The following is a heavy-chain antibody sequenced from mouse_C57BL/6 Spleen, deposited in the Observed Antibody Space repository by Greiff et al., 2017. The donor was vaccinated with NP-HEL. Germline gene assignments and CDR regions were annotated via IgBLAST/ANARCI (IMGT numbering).Heavy chain of an antibody. CDR2: NDTSDSYT. CDR3: ARWLLRDYYAMDY. J-gene: IGHJ4*01. V-gene: IGHV1-50*01. CDR1: GFTFTSYW. D-gene: IGHD2-3*01. Sequence: QVQLQQPGGGLVKPGGSVKLSCKASGFTFTSYWMPWVKQRTGQGLEWVGENDTSDSYTNYNQKFKGKATLTVDTSSSTAYMQLSSLTSEDSAVYYCARWLLRDYYAMDYWGQGTSVTVSS.